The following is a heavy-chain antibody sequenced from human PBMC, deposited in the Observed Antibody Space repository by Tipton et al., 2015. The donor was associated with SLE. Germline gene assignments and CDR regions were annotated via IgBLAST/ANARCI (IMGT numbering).Heavy chain of an antibody. CDR2: ITRRGKT. D-gene: IGHD5-18*01. J-gene: IGHJ2*01. V-gene: IGHV4-4*02. Sequence: TLSLTCAVSSYSISNDNWWSWFRRPPGRGLEWIGEITRRGKTNYNPSLKSRVTISVDTSKNQFSLKLSSVTDVDTAVYYCARTAGRSVKLWYFDLWGRGTLVTVSS. CDR3: ARTAGRSVKLWYFDL. CDR1: SYSISNDNW.